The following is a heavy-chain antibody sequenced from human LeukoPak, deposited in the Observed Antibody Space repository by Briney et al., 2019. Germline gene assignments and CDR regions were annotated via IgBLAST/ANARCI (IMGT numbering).Heavy chain of an antibody. CDR2: INHSGST. V-gene: IGHV4-34*01. D-gene: IGHD1-26*01. J-gene: IGHJ4*02. CDR3: ARGSLIVGATMPIDY. Sequence: SETLSLTCAVYGGSFSGYYWSWIRQPPGKGPEWIGEINHSGSTNYNPSLKSRVTISVDTSKNQFSLKLSSVTAADTAVYYCARGSLIVGATMPIDYWGQGTLVTVSS. CDR1: GGSFSGYY.